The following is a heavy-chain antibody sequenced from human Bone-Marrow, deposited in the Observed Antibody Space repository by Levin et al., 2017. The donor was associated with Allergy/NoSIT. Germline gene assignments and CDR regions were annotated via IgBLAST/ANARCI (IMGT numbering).Heavy chain of an antibody. V-gene: IGHV3-23*01. CDR3: AKVVFVGTRTDAFDI. CDR1: GFTFSSSA. Sequence: ESLKISCAASGFTFSSSAMSWVRQAPGKGLEWVSAISGSGGSTYYADSVKGRFTISRDNSKNTLYLQMNSLRAEDTAVYYCAKVVFVGTRTDAFDIWGQGTMVTVSS. CDR2: ISGSGGST. D-gene: IGHD1-26*01. J-gene: IGHJ3*02.